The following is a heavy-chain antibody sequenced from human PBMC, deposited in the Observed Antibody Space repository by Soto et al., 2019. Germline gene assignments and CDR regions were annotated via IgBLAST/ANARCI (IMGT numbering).Heavy chain of an antibody. CDR3: AREEGDSSGGSCYFPCWFDP. J-gene: IGHJ5*02. CDR1: GYTFTSYY. CDR2: INPSGGST. D-gene: IGHD2-15*01. Sequence: GASVKVSCKASGYTFTSYYMHWVRQAPGQGLEWMGIINPSGGSTNYAQKFQGRVTMTRDTSMSTVYMELSSLRSEDTAVYYCAREEGDSSGGSCYFPCWFDPWGQGTLVTVSS. V-gene: IGHV1-46*01.